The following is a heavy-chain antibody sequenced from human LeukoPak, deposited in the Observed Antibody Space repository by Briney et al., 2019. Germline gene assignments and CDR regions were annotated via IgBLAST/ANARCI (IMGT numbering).Heavy chain of an antibody. V-gene: IGHV3-74*01. Sequence: GGSLRLSCAATGFTFSGFWMHWVRQAPGKGLVWVSRINIDGSSTTYADSVKGRFTTSRDNAKNTLYLQMNSLRAEDTAVYYCARGSAAVAGYYMDVWGKGTTVTVSS. D-gene: IGHD6-19*01. CDR3: ARGSAAVAGYYMDV. CDR2: INIDGSST. CDR1: GFTFSGFW. J-gene: IGHJ6*03.